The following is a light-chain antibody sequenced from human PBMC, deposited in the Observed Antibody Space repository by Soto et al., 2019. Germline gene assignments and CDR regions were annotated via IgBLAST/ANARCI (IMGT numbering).Light chain of an antibody. J-gene: IGKJ1*01. Sequence: DIQMTQSPSTLSASVGDRVAITCRASQSISSWLAWYQQKPGKAPKLLIYDASSLESGVPSRFSGSGSGTEFTLTITSLQPQDFATYYCQQYENYWTFGQGTKVDI. CDR2: DAS. CDR3: QQYENYWT. V-gene: IGKV1-5*01. CDR1: QSISSW.